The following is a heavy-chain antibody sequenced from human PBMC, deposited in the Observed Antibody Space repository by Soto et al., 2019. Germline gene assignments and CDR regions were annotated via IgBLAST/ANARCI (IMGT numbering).Heavy chain of an antibody. CDR2: IYPGDYDT. CDR3: ARRPPEGGTMDV. Sequence: GESLKISCKGSGYSFSTYWIAWVRQMPGKGLEWMGIIYPGDYDTRYSLSLQGQVTISADKSISTAYLQWSSLKASDTAIYYCARRPPEGGTMDVWGQGTTVTVSS. D-gene: IGHD3-16*01. CDR1: GYSFSTYW. V-gene: IGHV5-51*01. J-gene: IGHJ6*02.